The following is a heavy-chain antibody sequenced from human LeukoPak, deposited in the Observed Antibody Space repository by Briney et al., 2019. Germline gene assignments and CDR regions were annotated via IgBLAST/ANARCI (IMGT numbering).Heavy chain of an antibody. J-gene: IGHJ4*02. CDR2: ISSSGSTI. CDR1: GFTFSDYY. CDR3: ARVPWFGEPNSGGDSDY. D-gene: IGHD3-10*01. Sequence: GGSLRLSCAASGFTFSDYYMSWLRQAPGKGLEWVSYISSSGSTIYYADSVKGRFTISRDNAKNSLYLQMNSLRAEDTAVYYCARVPWFGEPNSGGDSDYWGQGTLVTVS. V-gene: IGHV3-11*04.